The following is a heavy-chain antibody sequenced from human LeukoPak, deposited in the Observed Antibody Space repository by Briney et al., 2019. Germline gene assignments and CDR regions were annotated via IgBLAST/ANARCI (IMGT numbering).Heavy chain of an antibody. CDR3: ARHSRYGDFDY. Sequence: SETLSLTCTVSGGSISTYYWSWIRQPPGKGLEWIAYIYYSGSTSYNPSLKTRVTISVDMSKNQFSLKLSSGTAADTAVYYCARHSRYGDFDYWGQGTLLTVSS. CDR1: GGSISTYY. J-gene: IGHJ4*02. CDR2: IYYSGST. D-gene: IGHD4-17*01. V-gene: IGHV4-59*08.